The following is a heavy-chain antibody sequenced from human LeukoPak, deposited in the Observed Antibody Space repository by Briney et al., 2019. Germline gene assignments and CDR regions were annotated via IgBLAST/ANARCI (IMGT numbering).Heavy chain of an antibody. V-gene: IGHV3-48*01. Sequence: GGSLRLSCAASGFTFSSYSMNWVRQAPGKGLEWVSYISSSGNTIYYADSVKGRFTISRDNAKNSLYLQMNSLRAEDTSVYYCAREGYSPYWGQGTLVTVSS. CDR1: GFTFSSYS. D-gene: IGHD6-13*01. CDR2: ISSSGNTI. J-gene: IGHJ4*02. CDR3: AREGYSPY.